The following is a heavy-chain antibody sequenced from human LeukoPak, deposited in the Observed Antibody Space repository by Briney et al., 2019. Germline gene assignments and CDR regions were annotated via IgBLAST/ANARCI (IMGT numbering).Heavy chain of an antibody. J-gene: IGHJ4*02. V-gene: IGHV3-15*01. Sequence: PGGSPRLSCAASGLIFSKAWMTWVRQAPGKGLEWVGRITSNSDGGTTDYATPVKGRFVISRDDSKTTLYLQMNSLKTEDTAIYYCATGPLDYWGQGTLLTVSS. CDR2: ITSNSDGGTT. CDR1: GLIFSKAW. CDR3: ATGPLDY.